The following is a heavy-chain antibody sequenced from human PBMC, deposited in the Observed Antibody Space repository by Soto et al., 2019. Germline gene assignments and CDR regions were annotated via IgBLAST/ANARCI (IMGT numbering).Heavy chain of an antibody. Sequence: ASVKVSCKASGYTFTSYGISWVRQAPGQGLEWMGWISAYNGNTNYAQKLQGRVTMTTDTSTSTAYMELRSLRSDDTAVYYCARAARLRFLEWLLNWFDPRGQGTLVTVSS. V-gene: IGHV1-18*01. CDR2: ISAYNGNT. CDR1: GYTFTSYG. J-gene: IGHJ5*02. CDR3: ARAARLRFLEWLLNWFDP. D-gene: IGHD3-3*01.